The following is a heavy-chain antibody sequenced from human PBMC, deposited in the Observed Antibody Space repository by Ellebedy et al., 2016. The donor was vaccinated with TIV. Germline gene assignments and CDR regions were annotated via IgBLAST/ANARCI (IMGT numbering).Heavy chain of an antibody. V-gene: IGHV3-11*01. CDR3: ARETAWYFDL. CDR2: ISPTGNII. J-gene: IGHJ2*01. Sequence: PGGSLRLSCVASGFTFTDSYMSWLRQAPGKGLEWVSYISPTGNIIHYADSVKGRFTISRDNARNSLYLQMNSRRAEDTDVYYCARETAWYFDLWGRGTLVTVSS. CDR1: GFTFTDSY.